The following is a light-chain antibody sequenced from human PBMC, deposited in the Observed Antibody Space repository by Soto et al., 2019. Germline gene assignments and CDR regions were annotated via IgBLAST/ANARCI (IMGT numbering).Light chain of an antibody. J-gene: IGLJ1*01. V-gene: IGLV1-40*01. Sequence: QSVLTQPPSLSGAPGQRVTISCTGSSSDIGAGSEVHWYQQLPGTAPKLLIFGSTNRPSGDPDRFSGSKSATSASLAITGLQAEDEADYYCQSYDNSLSAYVFGTVTKLTVL. CDR3: QSYDNSLSAYV. CDR2: GST. CDR1: SSDIGAGSE.